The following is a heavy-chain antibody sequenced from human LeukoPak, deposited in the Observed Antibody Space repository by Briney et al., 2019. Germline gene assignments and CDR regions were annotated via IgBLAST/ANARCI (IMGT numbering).Heavy chain of an antibody. V-gene: IGHV3-7*01. CDR3: ARGGVVVPAAIGRRGWFGP. CDR1: GFTFSSYW. CDR2: IKQDGSEK. Sequence: GGSLRLSCAASGFTFSSYWMSWVRQAPGKGLEWVANIKQDGSEKYYVDSVKGRFTISRDNAKNSLYLQMNSLRAEDTAVYYCARGGVVVPAAIGRRGWFGPWGQGTLVTVSS. J-gene: IGHJ5*02. D-gene: IGHD2-2*01.